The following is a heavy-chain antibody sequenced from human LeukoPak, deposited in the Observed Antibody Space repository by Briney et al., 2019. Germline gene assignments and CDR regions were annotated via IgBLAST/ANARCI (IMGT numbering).Heavy chain of an antibody. V-gene: IGHV4-28*01. J-gene: IGHJ4*02. D-gene: IGHD4-23*01. CDR2: IYYSGST. Sequence: SETLSLTCAVSGYSISSSNWWGWIQQPPGKGLEWIGYIYYSGSTYYNPSLKSRVTMSVDTSKNQFSLKLSSVTAVDTAVYYCARSVDGGNSPFDYWGQGTLVTVSS. CDR3: ARSVDGGNSPFDY. CDR1: GYSISSSNW.